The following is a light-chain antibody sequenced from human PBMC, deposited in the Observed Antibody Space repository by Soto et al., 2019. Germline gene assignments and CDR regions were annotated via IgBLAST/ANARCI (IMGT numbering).Light chain of an antibody. CDR3: QQYGSSPPWT. CDR1: QTVTSSY. Sequence: IVLTQSPGTLSLSPGERATLSCRASQTVTSSYLAWYQQRPGQAPRLLFFGASNRATGIPDRFSGSGSGTDFTLTISRLEPEDFAVYYCQQYGSSPPWTFGQGTKV. CDR2: GAS. V-gene: IGKV3-20*01. J-gene: IGKJ1*01.